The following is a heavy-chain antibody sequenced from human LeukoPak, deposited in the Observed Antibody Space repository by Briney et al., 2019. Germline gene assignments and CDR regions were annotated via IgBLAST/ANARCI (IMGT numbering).Heavy chain of an antibody. Sequence: SETLSLTCAVSGYSISSGYYWGWIRQPPGKGLEWIGTIYHNGNTYYNPSLKSRVSISVDTSKNQFSLKLSSVTAADTAVYYCARVRYNYGDSDYWGQGTLVTVSS. CDR2: IYHNGNT. V-gene: IGHV4-38-2*01. CDR3: ARVRYNYGDSDY. J-gene: IGHJ4*02. D-gene: IGHD5-18*01. CDR1: GYSISSGYY.